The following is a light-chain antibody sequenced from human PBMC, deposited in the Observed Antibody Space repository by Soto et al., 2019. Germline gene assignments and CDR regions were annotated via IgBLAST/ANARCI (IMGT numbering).Light chain of an antibody. Sequence: AIQMTQSPSSLSASVGDRVTITCWASQGIRNDLGWYQQKPGKAPKLLIYAASSLQSGVPSRFSGSASGTDFTLTISSLQPEDFATYYCLQDYNYPYTFGQGTKLEIK. CDR3: LQDYNYPYT. CDR2: AAS. J-gene: IGKJ2*01. CDR1: QGIRND. V-gene: IGKV1-6*01.